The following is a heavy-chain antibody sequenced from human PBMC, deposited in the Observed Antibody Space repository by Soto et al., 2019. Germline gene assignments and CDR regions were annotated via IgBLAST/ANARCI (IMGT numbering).Heavy chain of an antibody. CDR1: GFTFSTYW. Sequence: GGSLRLSCAASGFTFSTYWMHWVRQAPGKGLVWVSRINSDGSSTSYADSVKGRFTIPRDNAKNTLYLQMNSLGAEDTAVYYCASCSGGSCYSGRYYYGMDVWRQGTTVTVSS. J-gene: IGHJ6*02. D-gene: IGHD2-15*01. CDR2: INSDGSST. V-gene: IGHV3-74*01. CDR3: ASCSGGSCYSGRYYYGMDV.